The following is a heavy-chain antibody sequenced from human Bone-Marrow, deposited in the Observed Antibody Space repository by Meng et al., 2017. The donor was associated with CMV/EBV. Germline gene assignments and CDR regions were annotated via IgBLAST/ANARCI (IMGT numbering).Heavy chain of an antibody. D-gene: IGHD3/OR15-3a*01. J-gene: IGHJ4*02. V-gene: IGHV3-20*04. Sequence: GESLKISCAASGFTFDDYGMSWVRQAPGKGLEWVSGINWNGGSTGYADSVKGRFTISRDDSKNTLYLQMNSLKTEDTATYYCTTDQEDWYFIDYWGQGTLVTVSS. CDR1: GFTFDDYG. CDR2: INWNGGST. CDR3: TTDQEDWYFIDY.